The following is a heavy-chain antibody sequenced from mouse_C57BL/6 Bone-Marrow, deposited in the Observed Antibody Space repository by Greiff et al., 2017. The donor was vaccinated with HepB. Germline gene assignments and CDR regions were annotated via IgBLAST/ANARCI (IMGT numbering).Heavy chain of an antibody. D-gene: IGHD1-1*01. CDR3: AARVTTVGGAMDY. CDR1: GFTFSSYA. Sequence: EVMLVESGGGLVKPGGSLKLSCAASGFTFSSYAMSWVRQTPEKRLEWVATISDGGSYTYYPDNVKGRFTISRDNAKNNLYLQMSHLKSEDTAMYYCAARVTTVGGAMDYWGQGTSVTVSS. V-gene: IGHV5-4*03. CDR2: ISDGGSYT. J-gene: IGHJ4*01.